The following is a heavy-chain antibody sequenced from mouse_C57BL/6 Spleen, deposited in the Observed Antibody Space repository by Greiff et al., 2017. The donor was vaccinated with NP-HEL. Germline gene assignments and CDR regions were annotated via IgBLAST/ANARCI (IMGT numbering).Heavy chain of an antibody. CDR3: ARDHGNPSYAMDY. CDR1: GFTFSSYA. CDR2: ISDGGSYT. Sequence: EVQRVESGGGLVKPGGSLKLSCAASGFTFSSYAMSWVRQTPEKRLEWVATISDGGSYTYYPDNVKGRFTISRDNAKNNLYLQMSHLKSEDTAMYYCARDHGNPSYAMDYWGQGTSVTVSS. D-gene: IGHD2-1*01. J-gene: IGHJ4*01. V-gene: IGHV5-4*01.